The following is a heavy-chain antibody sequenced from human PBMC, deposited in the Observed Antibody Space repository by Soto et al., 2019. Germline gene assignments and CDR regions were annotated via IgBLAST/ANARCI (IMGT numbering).Heavy chain of an antibody. J-gene: IGHJ6*02. CDR2: IYFSGRT. Sequence: SDTLSLTCPLTRSSVHGSNYYWNWIRQPPGKGLEWIGYIYFSGRTNYNPSLKSRVTISIDTSKNQFSLKLTSATAADTAVYYCSRDVEFGEEDVWGQGTAVT. V-gene: IGHV4-61*01. CDR1: RSSVHGSNYY. CDR3: SRDVEFGEEDV. D-gene: IGHD3-10*01.